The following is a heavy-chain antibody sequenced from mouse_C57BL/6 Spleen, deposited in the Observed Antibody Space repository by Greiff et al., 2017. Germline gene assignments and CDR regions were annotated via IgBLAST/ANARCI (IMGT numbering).Heavy chain of an antibody. J-gene: IGHJ1*03. V-gene: IGHV5-6*01. CDR2: ISSGGSYT. CDR1: GFTFSSYG. D-gene: IGHD2-4*01. CDR3: ARRGDYDGPKYFDV. Sequence: EVQLVESGGDLVKPGGSLKLSCAASGFTFSSYGMSWVRQTPDKRLEWVATISSGGSYTYYPDSVKGRFTISRDNAKNTLYLQMSSLKSEDTAMYYCARRGDYDGPKYFDVWGTGTTVTVSS.